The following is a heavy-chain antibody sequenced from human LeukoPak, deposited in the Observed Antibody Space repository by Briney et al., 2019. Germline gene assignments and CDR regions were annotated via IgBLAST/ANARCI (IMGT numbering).Heavy chain of an antibody. D-gene: IGHD4-17*01. Sequence: ASVKVSCKASGYTFTGYYMHWVRQAPGQGLEWMGWINPNSGGTNYAQKFRGRVTMTRDTSISTAYMELSRLRSDDTAVYYCARDGTTGSNWSFDYWGQGTLVTVSS. V-gene: IGHV1-2*02. CDR3: ARDGTTGSNWSFDY. CDR2: INPNSGGT. CDR1: GYTFTGYY. J-gene: IGHJ4*02.